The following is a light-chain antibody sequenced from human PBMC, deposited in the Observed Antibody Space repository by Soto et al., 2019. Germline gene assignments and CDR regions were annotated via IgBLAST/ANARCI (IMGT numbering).Light chain of an antibody. CDR3: QQYGTSPLT. CDR1: QSVSSNY. Sequence: EIVLTQSPGTLSLSPGERATLSCRASQSVSSNYLAWYQQKRGQAPRLLIYAASSRATGIPDRFSGSGSGTDFTLTVSRLESEDLAVYYCQQYGTSPLTFGQGTNLEIK. V-gene: IGKV3-20*01. CDR2: AAS. J-gene: IGKJ2*01.